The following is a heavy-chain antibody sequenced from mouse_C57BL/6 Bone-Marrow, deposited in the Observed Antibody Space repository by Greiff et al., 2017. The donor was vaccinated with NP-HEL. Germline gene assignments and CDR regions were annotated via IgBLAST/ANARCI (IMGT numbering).Heavy chain of an antibody. CDR1: GYTFTNYW. CDR2: IYPGGGYT. Sequence: VQLQESGAELVRPGTSVKMSCKASGYTFTNYWIGWAKQRPGHGLEWIGDIYPGGGYTNYNEKFKGKATLTADKSSSTAYMQVRSLTSEDSAIYYCARYDGYYVGWFAYWGQGTLVTVSA. CDR3: ARYDGYYVGWFAY. J-gene: IGHJ3*01. V-gene: IGHV1-63*01. D-gene: IGHD2-3*01.